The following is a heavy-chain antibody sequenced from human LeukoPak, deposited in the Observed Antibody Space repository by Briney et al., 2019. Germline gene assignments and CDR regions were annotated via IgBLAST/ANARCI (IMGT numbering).Heavy chain of an antibody. V-gene: IGHV3-33*01. Sequence: GGSLRLSCAASGFTFSSYGMHWVRQAPGKGLEWVAVIWYDGSNKYYADSVKGRFTISRDNSKNTLYLQMNSLRAEDTAVYYCAREYSSSWSYYYYGMDVWGQGTTVIVSS. CDR1: GFTFSSYG. J-gene: IGHJ6*02. CDR2: IWYDGSNK. CDR3: AREYSSSWSYYYYGMDV. D-gene: IGHD6-13*01.